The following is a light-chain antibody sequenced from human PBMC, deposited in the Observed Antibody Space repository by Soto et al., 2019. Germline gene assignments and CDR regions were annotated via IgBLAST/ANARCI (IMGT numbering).Light chain of an antibody. CDR3: LQDYNFPRT. J-gene: IGKJ5*01. CDR2: DGS. CDR1: QTISSW. V-gene: IGKV1-6*01. Sequence: IQMTQSPSTLSGSVGDRVTITCLASQTISSWLAWYQQKPGKAPKLLIYDGSKLQSGVPSRFSGSVSGTDFTLTISSLQPEDFATYYCLQDYNFPRTFGQGTRLEIK.